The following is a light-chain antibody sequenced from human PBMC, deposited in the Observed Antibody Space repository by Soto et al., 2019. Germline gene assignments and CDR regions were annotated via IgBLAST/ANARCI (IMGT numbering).Light chain of an antibody. V-gene: IGKV3-15*01. CDR1: QSVTNN. CDR2: GAS. CDR3: QHYNDGPPTGT. Sequence: IVLTQSPGTLSLSPGERATLSCGASQSVTNNFLAWYQQKPGQAPRVLIHGASTRATGIPARFSGSGSGTEFTLTISSLQSEDFAVYYCQHYNDGPPTGTRGQGTK. J-gene: IGKJ1*01.